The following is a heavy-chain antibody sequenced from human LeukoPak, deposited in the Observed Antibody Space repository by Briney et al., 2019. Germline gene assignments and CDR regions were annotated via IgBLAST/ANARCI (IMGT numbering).Heavy chain of an antibody. CDR1: GDSVSSNSAA. V-gene: IGHV6-1*01. Sequence: SQTLSLTCAISGDSVSSNSAAWNWIRQSPSRGLEWLGRTYYRSKWYNDYAVSVKSRITINPDTSKNQFSLKLSSVTAADTAVYYCARDNIVVVAATKAYYFDYWGQGTLVTVSS. CDR2: TYYRSKWYN. J-gene: IGHJ4*02. CDR3: ARDNIVVVAATKAYYFDY. D-gene: IGHD2-15*01.